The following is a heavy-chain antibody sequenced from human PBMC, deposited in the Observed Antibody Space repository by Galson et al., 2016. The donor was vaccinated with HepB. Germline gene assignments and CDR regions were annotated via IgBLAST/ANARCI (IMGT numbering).Heavy chain of an antibody. V-gene: IGHV3-48*02. J-gene: IGHJ3*01. D-gene: IGHD6-19*01. Sequence: SLRLSCAASGFTFDNYTMHWVRQAPGKGLEWVSIITSSSATIYYADSVKGRFTVSRDDGKKSMYLQMNSLRDEDTAVYYCARRFNGWETDAFDLWGQGTMVTVSS. CDR2: ITSSSATI. CDR1: GFTFDNYT. CDR3: ARRFNGWETDAFDL.